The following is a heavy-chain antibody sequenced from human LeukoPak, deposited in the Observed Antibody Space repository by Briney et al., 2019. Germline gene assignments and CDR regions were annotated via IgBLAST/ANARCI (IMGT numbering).Heavy chain of an antibody. J-gene: IGHJ4*02. CDR1: GFTFGNYA. D-gene: IGHD4-23*01. CDR3: ANGLHGGKGS. CDR2: ISGSGGST. V-gene: IGHV3-23*01. Sequence: PGGSLRLSCAASGFTFGNYAINWVRQAPGKGLEGVSAISGSGGSTYYADSVKGRFTISRDNSKNTLYLQMNSLRAEDTAVYYCANGLHGGKGSWGLGTLVTVSS.